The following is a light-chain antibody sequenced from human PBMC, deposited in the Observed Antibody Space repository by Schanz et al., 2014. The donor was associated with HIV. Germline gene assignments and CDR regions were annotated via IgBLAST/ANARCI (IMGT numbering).Light chain of an antibody. Sequence: DIQLTQSPSFLSASVGDSVTITCRASQGFGTYLAWYQQKPGKAPKLLIYATSTLQNGVPSRFSGSGFGTSFTLTISSLQPDDFATYYCQQYNTNSYTFGPGTKLDLK. CDR2: ATS. J-gene: IGKJ2*01. V-gene: IGKV1-9*01. CDR3: QQYNTNSYT. CDR1: QGFGTY.